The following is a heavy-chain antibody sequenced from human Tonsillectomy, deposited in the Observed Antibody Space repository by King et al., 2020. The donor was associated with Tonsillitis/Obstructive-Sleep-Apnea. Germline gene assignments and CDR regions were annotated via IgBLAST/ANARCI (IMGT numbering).Heavy chain of an antibody. D-gene: IGHD5-12*01. CDR2: ISYDGSNK. CDR3: AGDSNIVAVNWFDP. Sequence: VQLVESGGGVVQPGRSLRLSCAASGFTFSSYAMHWVRQAPGKGLEWVAVISYDGSNKYYADAGKGRLTISRVNAKNTLYLQMNSPREEDTAVYYCAGDSNIVAVNWFDPWGQGTLVTVSS. V-gene: IGHV3-30*04. J-gene: IGHJ5*02. CDR1: GFTFSSYA.